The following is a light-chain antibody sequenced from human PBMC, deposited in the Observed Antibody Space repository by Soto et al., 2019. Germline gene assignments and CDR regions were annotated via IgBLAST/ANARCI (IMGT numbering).Light chain of an antibody. CDR3: QSYDSTLSARYV. V-gene: IGLV1-40*01. Sequence: QSVRTQPPSVSGAPGQRVTISCTGSSSNIGAGYDVHWYQQRPGTAPKLLIFGTINRPSGVPDRFSGSKSGTSASLAITGLQAEDEGDYCCQSYDSTLSARYVFGTGSKLTVL. CDR1: SSNIGAGYD. J-gene: IGLJ1*01. CDR2: GTI.